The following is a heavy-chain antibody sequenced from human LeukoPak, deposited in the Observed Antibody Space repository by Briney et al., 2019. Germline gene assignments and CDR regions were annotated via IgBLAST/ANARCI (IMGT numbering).Heavy chain of an antibody. V-gene: IGHV1-2*02. CDR2: IDPNSGDT. CDR1: GYTFTGYY. D-gene: IGHD6-19*01. CDR3: AREDGYSSGWYLSFDI. Sequence: GAAVKCYCTASGYTFTGYYMHWVRQAPGQGLEWMGWIDPNSGDTNYVLKSQGRVAMTRDTSISTAYIELSRLRSDDSAVYYCAREDGYSSGWYLSFDIWGEGTLASVSS. J-gene: IGHJ3*02.